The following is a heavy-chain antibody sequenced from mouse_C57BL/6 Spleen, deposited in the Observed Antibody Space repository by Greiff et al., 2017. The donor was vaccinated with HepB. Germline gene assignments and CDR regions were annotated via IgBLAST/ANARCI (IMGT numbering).Heavy chain of an antibody. Sequence: VVEPGASVKIPCKASGYTFTDYNMDWVKQSHGKSLEWIGDINPNNGGTIYNQKFKGKATLTVDKSSSTAYMELRSLTSEDTAVYYCARGGYSNYRYFDVWGTGTTVTVSS. CDR3: ARGGYSNYRYFDV. J-gene: IGHJ1*03. CDR1: GYTFTDYN. CDR2: INPNNGGT. D-gene: IGHD2-5*01. V-gene: IGHV1-18*01.